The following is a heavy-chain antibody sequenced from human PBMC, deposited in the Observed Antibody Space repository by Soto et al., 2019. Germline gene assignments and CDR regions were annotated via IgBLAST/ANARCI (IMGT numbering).Heavy chain of an antibody. CDR1: GFTFSSYW. CDR2: IKQDGSEK. CDR3: ARVPAVGEYYYYGMDV. D-gene: IGHD3-10*01. J-gene: IGHJ6*02. Sequence: GGSLRLSCAASGFTFSSYWMSWVRQAPGKGLEWVANIKQDGSEKYYVDSVKGRFTISRDNAKNSLYVQMNSLRAEDTAVYYCARVPAVGEYYYYGMDVWGQGTTVTVSS. V-gene: IGHV3-7*05.